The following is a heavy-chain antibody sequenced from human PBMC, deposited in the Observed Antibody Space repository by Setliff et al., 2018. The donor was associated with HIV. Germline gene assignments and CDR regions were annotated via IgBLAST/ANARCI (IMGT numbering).Heavy chain of an antibody. Sequence: SGPTGDPTQTLPLTCTFSGFSLSTSGVGVGWIRQPPGKALEWLALIYWDDDKRYSPSLKTRLTITRLTITKDTSKNQVVLTMTNMDPVDTATYYCGHSSGSYLGYFQHWGQGTLVTVSS. D-gene: IGHD1-26*01. CDR3: GHSSGSYLGYFQH. CDR2: IYWDDDK. V-gene: IGHV2-5*02. CDR1: GFSLSTSGVG. J-gene: IGHJ1*01.